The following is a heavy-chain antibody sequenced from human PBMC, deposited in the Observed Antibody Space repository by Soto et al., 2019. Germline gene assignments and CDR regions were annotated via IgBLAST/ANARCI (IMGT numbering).Heavy chain of an antibody. CDR1: GFTFSNAW. Sequence: CAVSGFTFSNAWMNWVRQAPGKGLEWVGRIKSKRDGGTTDCAAPVQDRFTISRDDSKNTLYLQMNSLKTEDTAVYYCATGVLPPDYWGQGTLVTVSS. CDR3: ATGVLPPDY. J-gene: IGHJ4*02. CDR2: IKSKRDGGTT. V-gene: IGHV3-15*01.